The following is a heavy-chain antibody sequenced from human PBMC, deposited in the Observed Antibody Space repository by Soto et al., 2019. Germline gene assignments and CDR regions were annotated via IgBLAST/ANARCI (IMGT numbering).Heavy chain of an antibody. V-gene: IGHV4-38-2*01. CDR2: IYHSGST. CDR3: ARERDLLSFGVVIMDWFDP. CDR1: GYSISSGYY. Sequence: PSETLSLTCAVSGYSISSGYYWGWIRQPPGKGLEWIGSIYHSGSTYYNPSLKSRVTISVDTSKNQFSLKLSSVTAADTAVYYCARERDLLSFGVVIMDWFDPWGQGTLVTVSS. D-gene: IGHD3-3*01. J-gene: IGHJ5*02.